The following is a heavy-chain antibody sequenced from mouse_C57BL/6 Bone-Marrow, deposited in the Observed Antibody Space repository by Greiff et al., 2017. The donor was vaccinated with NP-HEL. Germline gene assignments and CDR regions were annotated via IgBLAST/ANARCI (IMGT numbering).Heavy chain of an antibody. CDR1: GFSFTTYA. CDR2: IRSKSNNYAT. J-gene: IGHJ4*01. CDR3: VRHRSYAMDY. Sequence: EVQLVESGGGLVQPKGSLKLSCAASGFSFTTYAMNWVRQAPGKGLEWVARIRSKSNNYATYYADSVKDRFTISRDDSESMLYLQMNNLKTEDTAMYYCVRHRSYAMDYWGQGTSVTVSS. V-gene: IGHV10-1*01.